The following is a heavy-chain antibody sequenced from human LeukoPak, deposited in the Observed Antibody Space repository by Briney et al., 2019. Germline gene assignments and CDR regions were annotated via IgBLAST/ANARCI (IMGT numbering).Heavy chain of an antibody. CDR1: GFTFSSAW. CDR3: TSGYCSSTSCPLHY. Sequence: GGSLRLPCAASGFTFSSAWMSWVRQAPGKGLEWVGRIKSKADGGTTDYAAPVKDRFTISRDDSKNTLYLQMNSLKTEDTAVYYCTSGYCSSTSCPLHYWGQGTVVTVSS. CDR2: IKSKADGGTT. D-gene: IGHD2-2*01. J-gene: IGHJ4*02. V-gene: IGHV3-15*01.